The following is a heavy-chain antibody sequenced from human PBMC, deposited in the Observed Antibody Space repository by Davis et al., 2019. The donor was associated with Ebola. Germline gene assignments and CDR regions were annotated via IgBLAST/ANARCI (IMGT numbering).Heavy chain of an antibody. J-gene: IGHJ5*01. D-gene: IGHD6-13*01. CDR2: IIPVSGVP. V-gene: IGHV1-69*13. Sequence: SVKVSCKASGGTFSSYAISWVRQAPGQGLDWMGGIIPVSGVPKYAQDFQGRVTITADESTSTAYMELSSLRSEDTAMFYCARQSGSSWFDYWGQGSLVTVSS. CDR1: GGTFSSYA. CDR3: ARQSGSSWFDY.